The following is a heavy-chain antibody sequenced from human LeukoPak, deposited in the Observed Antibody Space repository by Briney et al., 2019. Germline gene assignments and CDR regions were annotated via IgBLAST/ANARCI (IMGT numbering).Heavy chain of an antibody. J-gene: IGHJ4*02. V-gene: IGHV3-23*01. Sequence: PGGSLRLSCAASGFTFSSYAMSWVRQAPGKGLEWVSGISGSGDNTYYADSVKGRFTISRDNSKNTLYVQVNSLGTEDTAAYYCARESSSSWSAVDYCGQGTLVTVSS. CDR2: ISGSGDNT. CDR1: GFTFSSYA. D-gene: IGHD2-2*01. CDR3: ARESSSSWSAVDY.